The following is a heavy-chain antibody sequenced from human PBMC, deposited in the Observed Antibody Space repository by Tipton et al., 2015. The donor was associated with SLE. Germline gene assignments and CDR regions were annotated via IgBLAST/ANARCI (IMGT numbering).Heavy chain of an antibody. CDR3: ARRGSGYIYGDAFDI. V-gene: IGHV4-34*01. J-gene: IGHJ3*02. CDR1: GESFSGYY. D-gene: IGHD3-22*01. Sequence: TLSLTCAVYGESFSGYYWSWIRQPPGKGLEWIGEINHSGSTSYNPSLKSRVTISVDTSKNQFSLKLRSVTAADTALYYCARRGSGYIYGDAFDIWGQGTMVTVSS. CDR2: INHSGST.